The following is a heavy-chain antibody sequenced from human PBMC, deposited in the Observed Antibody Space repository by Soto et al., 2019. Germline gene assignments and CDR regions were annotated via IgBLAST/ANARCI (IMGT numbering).Heavy chain of an antibody. J-gene: IGHJ5*02. D-gene: IGHD6-13*01. CDR3: ARHPERIAEIGWFDP. Sequence: SLRLSCAASGFTFSSYWMHWVRQAPGKGLVWVSRINSDGSSTSYADSVKGRFTISRDNAKNTLYLQMNSLRAEDTAVYYCARHPERIAEIGWFDPWGQGTLVTVSS. CDR2: INSDGSST. CDR1: GFTFSSYW. V-gene: IGHV3-74*01.